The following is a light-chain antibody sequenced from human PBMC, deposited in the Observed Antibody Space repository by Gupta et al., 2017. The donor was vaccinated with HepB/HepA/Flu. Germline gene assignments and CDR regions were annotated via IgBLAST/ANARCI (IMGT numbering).Light chain of an antibody. CDR2: ANN. V-gene: IGLV1-40*01. CDR3: QSYDNSLHAWV. Sequence: QSVLTPPPSVSGAPGQGVTITCTGRSTNMGTNYDVSWYQQLPGTAPKLLIYANNNRPSGVPDRFSGSRSVTSASLAITGLQAEDEADYYCQSYDNSLHAWVFGGGTKLTVL. CDR1: STNMGTNYD. J-gene: IGLJ2*01.